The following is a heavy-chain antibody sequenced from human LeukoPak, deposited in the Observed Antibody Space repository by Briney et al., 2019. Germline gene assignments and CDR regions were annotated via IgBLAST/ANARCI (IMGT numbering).Heavy chain of an antibody. D-gene: IGHD1-7*01. J-gene: IGHJ4*02. CDR3: ARDRGGNYDY. CDR1: GFTFISYA. V-gene: IGHV3-30*04. CDR2: ISFHGTDS. Sequence: GGSLRLSCAASGFTFISYAIHWVRQAPGKGLEWVAVISFHGTDSFYADSVKGRFTISRDNSKNTLYLQMSSLRSDDTAVYYCARDRGGNYDYWGQGTLVTVSS.